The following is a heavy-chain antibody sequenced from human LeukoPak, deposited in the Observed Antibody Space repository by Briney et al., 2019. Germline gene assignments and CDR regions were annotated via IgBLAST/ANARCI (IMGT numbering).Heavy chain of an antibody. CDR1: GFTFSSYG. D-gene: IGHD6-19*01. CDR2: ISYDGSNE. V-gene: IGHV3-30*19. Sequence: GGSLRLSCAASGFTFSSYGMHWVRQAPGKGLEWVAVISYDGSNEYYADSVKGRFTISRDNSKNTLYLQMNSLRAEDAAVYYCARVGAVAGYDYWGQGTLVTVSS. J-gene: IGHJ4*02. CDR3: ARVGAVAGYDY.